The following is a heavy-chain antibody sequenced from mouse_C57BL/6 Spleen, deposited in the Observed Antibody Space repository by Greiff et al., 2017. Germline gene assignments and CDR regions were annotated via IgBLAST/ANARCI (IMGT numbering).Heavy chain of an antibody. V-gene: IGHV5-9*01. CDR3: ARRGNYDEAWFAY. D-gene: IGHD2-4*01. Sequence: EVKLVESGGGLVKPGGSLKLSCAASGVTFSSYTMSWVRQTPEKRLEWVATISGGGGNTYYPDSVKGRFTISRDNAKNTLYLQMSSLRSEDTALYYCARRGNYDEAWFAYWSQGTLVTVSA. CDR2: ISGGGGNT. CDR1: GVTFSSYT. J-gene: IGHJ3*01.